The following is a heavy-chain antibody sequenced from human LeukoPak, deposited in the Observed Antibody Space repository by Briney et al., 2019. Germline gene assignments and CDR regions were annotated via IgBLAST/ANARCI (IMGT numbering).Heavy chain of an antibody. V-gene: IGHV4-59*08. CDR2: MYYSGST. CDR1: GGSISSYY. D-gene: IGHD5-24*01. J-gene: IGHJ6*02. Sequence: PSETLSLTCTVSGGSISSYYWSWIRQPPGKGLEWIGYMYYSGSTNYNPSLKSRVTISVDTSKNQFSLKLSSVSAADTAVYYCARPSRPDGYYGMDVWGQGTTVTVSS. CDR3: ARPSRPDGYYGMDV.